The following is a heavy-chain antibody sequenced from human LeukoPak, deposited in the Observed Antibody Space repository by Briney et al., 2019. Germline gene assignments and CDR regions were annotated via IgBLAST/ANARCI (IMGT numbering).Heavy chain of an antibody. D-gene: IGHD5-12*01. Sequence: GSLRLSCAASGFTFSGSGMHWVRQASGKGLEWVGRIRSKANSYATAYAASVKGRFTISRDDSKNTMYLQMNSLRAEDTAVYYCAKDIAFSGYAWGQGTLVTVSS. J-gene: IGHJ5*02. V-gene: IGHV3-73*01. CDR3: AKDIAFSGYA. CDR2: IRSKANSYAT. CDR1: GFTFSGSG.